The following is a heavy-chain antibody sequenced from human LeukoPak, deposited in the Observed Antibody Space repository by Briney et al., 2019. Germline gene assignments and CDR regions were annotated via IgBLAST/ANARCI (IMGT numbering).Heavy chain of an antibody. J-gene: IGHJ4*02. D-gene: IGHD2-8*01. CDR2: INAGNGNT. CDR1: GYTLTELS. Sequence: ASVTVSCKVSGYTLTELSMHWVRQAPGQRLEWMGWINAGNGNTKYSQKFQGRVTITRDTSADTAYMELSSLRSEDTAVYYCARLKYCTNGVCYAGFDYWGQGTLVTVSS. V-gene: IGHV1-3*01. CDR3: ARLKYCTNGVCYAGFDY.